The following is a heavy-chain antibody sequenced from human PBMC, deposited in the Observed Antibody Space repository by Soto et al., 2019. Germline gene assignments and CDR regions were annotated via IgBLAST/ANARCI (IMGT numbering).Heavy chain of an antibody. CDR3: ASHIAVAAPFDY. CDR1: GGSISSGDYY. CDR2: IYNSGNA. Sequence: PSETLSLTCTVSGGSISSGDYYWSWIRQPPGKGLEWIGYIYNSGNAYSNPSLKSRITSSVGTSKNQFSLKVNSVTAADTAVYYCASHIAVAAPFDYWGQGTLVTVSS. D-gene: IGHD6-19*01. V-gene: IGHV4-30-4*01. J-gene: IGHJ4*02.